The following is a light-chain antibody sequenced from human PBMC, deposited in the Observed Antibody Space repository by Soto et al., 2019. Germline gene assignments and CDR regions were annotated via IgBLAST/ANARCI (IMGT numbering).Light chain of an antibody. J-gene: IGKJ4*01. Sequence: EIVLTQSPGTLSLSPGERAILSCRASQSLSSDFLAWYQQKPGQAPRLLIYSSSNRATGIPGRFSGSGSGTDFTLTISRLEPADFAVYYCQQYGRSPLTFGGGTKVDIK. CDR2: SSS. V-gene: IGKV3-20*01. CDR3: QQYGRSPLT. CDR1: QSLSSDF.